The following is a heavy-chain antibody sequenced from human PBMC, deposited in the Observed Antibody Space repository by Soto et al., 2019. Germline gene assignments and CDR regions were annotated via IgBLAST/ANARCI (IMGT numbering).Heavy chain of an antibody. Sequence: PSETLSLTCTVSGGSINNYYWSWIRQPPGKGLEWIGYISYSGYTNYNPSLKSRLTMSVDMAKNQFSLKLNSLTAADTAVYYCARTTEKDGKEGLDYWGQGTLVTVSS. CDR3: ARTTEKDGKEGLDY. CDR2: ISYSGYT. CDR1: GGSINNYY. D-gene: IGHD4-4*01. V-gene: IGHV4-59*01. J-gene: IGHJ4*02.